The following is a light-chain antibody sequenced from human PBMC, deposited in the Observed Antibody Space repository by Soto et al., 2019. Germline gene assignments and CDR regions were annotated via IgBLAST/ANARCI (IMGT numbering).Light chain of an antibody. CDR3: QQNYSQIS. Sequence: SQRTPSPCSLSACVGYRVTIAFRASQSISSYLNWYQQTPGAPPRLLIYGASTLHDGVPSRFSGSGSGADFTLTISGLQPEDFASYHRQQNYSQISFGGGAKVDIK. J-gene: IGKJ4*01. V-gene: IGKV1-39*01. CDR1: QSISSY. CDR2: GAS.